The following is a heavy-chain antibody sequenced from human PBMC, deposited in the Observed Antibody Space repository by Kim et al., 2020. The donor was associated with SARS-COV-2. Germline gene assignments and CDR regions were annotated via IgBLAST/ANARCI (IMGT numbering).Heavy chain of an antibody. CDR3: ARVDPQQQLEVG. CDR2: ISSSGSTI. V-gene: IGHV3-48*03. CDR1: GFTFSSYE. D-gene: IGHD6-13*01. Sequence: GGSLRLSCAASGFTFSSYEMNWVRQAPGKGLEWVSYISSSGSTIYYADSVKGRFTISRDNAKNSLYLQMNSLRAEDTAVYYCARVDPQQQLEVGWGQGTLVTVSS. J-gene: IGHJ4*02.